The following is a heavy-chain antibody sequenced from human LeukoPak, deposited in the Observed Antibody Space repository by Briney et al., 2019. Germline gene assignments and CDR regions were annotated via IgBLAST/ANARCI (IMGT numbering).Heavy chain of an antibody. J-gene: IGHJ5*02. Sequence: SVKVSCKASGGTFSSYAISWVRQAPGQGLEWMGGIIPIFGTANYAQKFQGRVTITTDESTSTAYMELSSLRSEDTAVYYCARAPYDVGYSYGTEWFDPWGQGTLVTVSS. CDR1: GGTFSSYA. D-gene: IGHD5-18*01. CDR3: ARAPYDVGYSYGTEWFDP. V-gene: IGHV1-69*05. CDR2: IIPIFGTA.